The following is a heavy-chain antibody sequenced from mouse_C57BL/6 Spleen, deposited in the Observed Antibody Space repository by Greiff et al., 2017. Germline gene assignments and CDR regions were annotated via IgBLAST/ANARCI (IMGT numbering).Heavy chain of an antibody. V-gene: IGHV1-55*01. Sequence: VQLQQPGAELVKPGASVKMSCKASGYTFTSYWITWVKQRPGQGLEWIGDIYPGSGSTNYNEKFKSKATLTVDTSSSTAYMQLSSLTSEDSAVYFCARSYYGSSYGYFDCWGQGTTLTVSS. CDR2: IYPGSGST. J-gene: IGHJ2*01. CDR1: GYTFTSYW. CDR3: ARSYYGSSYGYFDC. D-gene: IGHD1-1*01.